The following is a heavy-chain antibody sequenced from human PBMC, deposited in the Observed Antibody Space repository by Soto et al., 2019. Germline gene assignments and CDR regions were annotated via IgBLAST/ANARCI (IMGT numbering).Heavy chain of an antibody. V-gene: IGHV4-4*02. J-gene: IGHJ4*02. CDR1: GGSINNNFW. Sequence: PSETLSLTCAVSGGSINNNFWSWVRQPPGKGLEWIGEIYQTGSINYNPSLKSRVTISIDTSKNQFSLKLSSVTAADTAVYYCGRHTETTLFFDYWGQGILVTVSS. D-gene: IGHD4-17*01. CDR2: IYQTGSI. CDR3: GRHTETTLFFDY.